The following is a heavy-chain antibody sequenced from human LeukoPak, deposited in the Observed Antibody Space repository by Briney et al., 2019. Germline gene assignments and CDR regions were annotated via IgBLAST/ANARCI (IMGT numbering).Heavy chain of an antibody. CDR1: GDSISSTSYF. V-gene: IGHV4-39*07. D-gene: IGHD1-20*01. CDR2: IYNSGRS. CDR3: ARDPEYNWNEGWFDP. J-gene: IGHJ5*02. Sequence: SEILSLTCTVSGDSISSTSYFWGWIRQPPGKGLEWIGSIYNSGRSHYNPSLKSRVTISVDTSKNQFSLKLSSVTAADTAVYYCARDPEYNWNEGWFDPWGQGTLVTVSS.